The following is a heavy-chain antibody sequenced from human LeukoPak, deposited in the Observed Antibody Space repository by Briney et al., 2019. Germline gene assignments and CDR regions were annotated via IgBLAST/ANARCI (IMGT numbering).Heavy chain of an antibody. V-gene: IGHV4-30-4*01. CDR2: IYYSGST. CDR3: AREPITMTAPNWFDP. Sequence: SETLSLTCTVSGGSISSGDYYWSWIRQPPGKGLEWIGYIYYSGSTYYNPSLKSRVTISVDTSKNQFSLKLSSVTAADTAVYYCAREPITMTAPNWFDPWGQGTLVTVSS. D-gene: IGHD3-22*01. J-gene: IGHJ5*02. CDR1: GGSISSGDYY.